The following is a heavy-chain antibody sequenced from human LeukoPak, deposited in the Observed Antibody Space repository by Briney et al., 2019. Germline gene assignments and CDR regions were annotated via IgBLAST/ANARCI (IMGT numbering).Heavy chain of an antibody. CDR2: IYYSGST. J-gene: IGHJ2*01. V-gene: IGHV4-59*11. D-gene: IGHD4-17*01. Sequence: SETLSLTCTVSGGSISSHYWSWIRQPPGKGLEWVGYIYYSGSTNYNPSLKSRVTISVDTSKKQFSLRLSSVTAADTAVYYCASRGMTTVTLGLWGRGTLVTVSS. CDR1: GGSISSHY. CDR3: ASRGMTTVTLGL.